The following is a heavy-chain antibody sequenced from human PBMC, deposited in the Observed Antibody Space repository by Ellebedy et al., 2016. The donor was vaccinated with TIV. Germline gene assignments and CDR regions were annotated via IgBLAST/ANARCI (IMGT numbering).Heavy chain of an antibody. CDR3: AAYYGGRFDY. J-gene: IGHJ4*02. CDR2: IYYIGIT. V-gene: IGHV4-59*01. Sequence: MPSETLSLTCNVSGGSISTFYWSWIRQHPGKGLEFIGYIYYIGITNYNPSLESRVAISIDPSENQFSLRLSSVTAAAPAVYYCAAYYGGRFDYWGQGTLVTVSS. CDR1: GGSISTFY. D-gene: IGHD4-23*01.